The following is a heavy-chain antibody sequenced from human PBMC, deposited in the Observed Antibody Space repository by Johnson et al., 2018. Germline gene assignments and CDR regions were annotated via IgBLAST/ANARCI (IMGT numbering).Heavy chain of an antibody. J-gene: IGHJ3*02. D-gene: IGHD6-13*01. CDR2: ISYDGSNK. CDR3: ARDSCAYSSSCQKVAFDI. V-gene: IGHV3-30*03. Sequence: QVQLVESGGGVLQPGRSLRLSCAASGFTFSSYGMHWVRQAPGKGLEWVAVISYDGSNKYYADSVKGRFTISRDNSKNTLYLQMNSLRAEDTAVYYCARDSCAYSSSCQKVAFDIWGQGTMVTVSS. CDR1: GFTFSSYG.